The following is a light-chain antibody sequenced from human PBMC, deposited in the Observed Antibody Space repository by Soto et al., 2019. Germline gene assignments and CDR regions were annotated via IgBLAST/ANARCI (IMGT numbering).Light chain of an antibody. V-gene: IGLV3-1*01. J-gene: IGLJ1*01. Sequence: SYGLTQPPSVSVSPGQTASITCSGDKLGDKYACWYQQKPGQSPVLVIYQDSKRPSGIPERFSGSNSGNTATLTISGTQAMDEADYYCQAWDSSTSGVFGTGTKLTVL. CDR1: KLGDKY. CDR3: QAWDSSTSGV. CDR2: QDS.